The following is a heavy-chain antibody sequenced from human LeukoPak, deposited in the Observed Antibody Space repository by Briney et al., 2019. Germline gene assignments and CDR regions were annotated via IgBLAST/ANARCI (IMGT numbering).Heavy chain of an antibody. J-gene: IGHJ6*03. D-gene: IGHD6-6*01. CDR3: ACSPVVAARLEAFPYYYYYYMDV. CDR2: IIPFFGTA. CDR1: GGTFTSYA. V-gene: IGHV1-69*06. Sequence: GTSVRLSCKASGGTFTSYAISWVRQAPGQGLEWMGGIIPFFGTANYEQKFQGRVTITADKSTSTTYMELSMLRSEDTAVYYCACSPVVAARLEAFPYYYYYYMDVWGKGTTVTVSS.